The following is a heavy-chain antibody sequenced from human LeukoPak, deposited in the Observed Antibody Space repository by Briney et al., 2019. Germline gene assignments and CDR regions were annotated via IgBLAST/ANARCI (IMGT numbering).Heavy chain of an antibody. Sequence: GGSLRLSCAASGFTFSSYAMHWVRQAPGKGLEWVAVISYDGSNKYYADSVKGRFTISRDNSKNTLYLQMNSLRAGDTAVYYCARDQSDWGLFDYWGQGTLVTVSS. V-gene: IGHV3-30-3*01. CDR2: ISYDGSNK. CDR1: GFTFSSYA. CDR3: ARDQSDWGLFDY. D-gene: IGHD7-27*01. J-gene: IGHJ4*02.